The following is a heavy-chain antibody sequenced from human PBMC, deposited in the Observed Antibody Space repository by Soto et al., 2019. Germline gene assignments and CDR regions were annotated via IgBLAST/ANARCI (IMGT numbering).Heavy chain of an antibody. D-gene: IGHD6-6*01. CDR2: MNPNSDNT. CDR1: GYTFTSYD. V-gene: IGHV1-8*01. Sequence: QVQLVQSGAEVRKPGASVKVSCKASGYTFTSYDINWLRQTTGEGLVWMGWMNPNSDNTIYAPKFQGRVTMTRNNSPNTAYMELRSLTSDDTSVYYCAIVKYILNVPEPLDSWGEGTLVTVSS. CDR3: AIVKYILNVPEPLDS. J-gene: IGHJ4*02.